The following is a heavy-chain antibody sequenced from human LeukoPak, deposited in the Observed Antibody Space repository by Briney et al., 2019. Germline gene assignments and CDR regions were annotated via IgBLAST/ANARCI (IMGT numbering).Heavy chain of an antibody. CDR2: ILSSGGA. CDR3: ARVATPDVSSPLDF. J-gene: IGHJ4*02. V-gene: IGHV4-4*07. CDR1: GGSISGFF. Sequence: KPSETLSLTCAVSGGSISGFFWTWIRQPAGQGPQYIGRILSSGGANYNPSLQGRVALSVDTSRNLFSLTLTSVTAADTAVYFCARVATPDVSSPLDFWGQGILVTVSS. D-gene: IGHD6-19*01.